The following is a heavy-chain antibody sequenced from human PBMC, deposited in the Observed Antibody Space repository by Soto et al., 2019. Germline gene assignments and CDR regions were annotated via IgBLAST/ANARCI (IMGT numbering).Heavy chain of an antibody. J-gene: IGHJ6*02. D-gene: IGHD3-10*01. V-gene: IGHV1-18*01. CDR2: ISAYNGNT. CDR1: GYTFTSYG. Sequence: ASVKVSCKASGYTFTSYGISWVRQAPGQGLEWMGWISAYNGNTNYAQKLQGRVTMTTDTSTSTAYMELRSLRSDDTAVYYCARGWEVVLGEDYYYGMDVWGQGTTVTVSS. CDR3: ARGWEVVLGEDYYYGMDV.